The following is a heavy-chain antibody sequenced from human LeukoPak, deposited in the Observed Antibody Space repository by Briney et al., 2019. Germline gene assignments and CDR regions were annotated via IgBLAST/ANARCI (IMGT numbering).Heavy chain of an antibody. J-gene: IGHJ5*02. D-gene: IGHD3-3*01. CDR1: GYTSTSYG. CDR2: ISAYNGKT. Sequence: ASVKVSCKASGYTSTSYGISWVRQAPGQRLEWMGWISAYNGKTNYAQKLQGSVTMTPDTSTSTAYMELRRLRYDDTAVYYCARDRETSYDFWRRYYNVARGCFDPCGPGTLVTASS. CDR3: ARDRETSYDFWRRYYNVARGCFDP. V-gene: IGHV1-18*01.